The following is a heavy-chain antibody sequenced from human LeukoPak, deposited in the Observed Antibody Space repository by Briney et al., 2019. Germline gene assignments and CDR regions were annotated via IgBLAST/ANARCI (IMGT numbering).Heavy chain of an antibody. CDR3: ARAAPYYYGSGSYSWFDP. CDR1: GGSISSYY. CDR2: IYYSGST. V-gene: IGHV4-59*08. Sequence: SETLSLTCTVSGGSISSYYWSWIRQPPGKGLEWIGYIYYSGSTNYNPSLKSRVTISVDTSKNQFSLKLSSVPAADTAVYYCARAAPYYYGSGSYSWFDPWGQGTLVTVSS. D-gene: IGHD3-10*01. J-gene: IGHJ5*02.